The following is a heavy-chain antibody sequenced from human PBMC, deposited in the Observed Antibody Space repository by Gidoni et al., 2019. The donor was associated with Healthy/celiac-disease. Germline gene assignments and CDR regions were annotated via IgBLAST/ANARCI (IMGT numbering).Heavy chain of an antibody. Sequence: EVQLVESGGGLVKPGGSLRLSCAASGFTVSRYSMHWVRQVPGKGLEWVSSISSSSSYIYYADSVKGRFTISRDNAKNSLYLQMNSLRAEDTAVYYCARDPYDFWSGYSYYYGMDVWGQGTTVTVSS. J-gene: IGHJ6*02. V-gene: IGHV3-21*01. CDR1: GFTVSRYS. D-gene: IGHD3-3*01. CDR2: ISSSSSYI. CDR3: ARDPYDFWSGYSYYYGMDV.